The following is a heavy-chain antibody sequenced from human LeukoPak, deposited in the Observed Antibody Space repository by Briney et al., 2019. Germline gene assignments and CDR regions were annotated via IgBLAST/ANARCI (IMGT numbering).Heavy chain of an antibody. CDR3: ATSSSGWPPMHNWFDP. J-gene: IGHJ5*02. CDR1: GYTFTSYA. CDR2: INTNTGNP. D-gene: IGHD6-19*01. Sequence: GASVKVSCKASGYTFTSYAMNWVRQAPGQGLEWMGWINTNTGNPTYAQGFTGRFVFSLDTSVSTAYLQISSLKAEDTAVYYCATSSSGWPPMHNWFDPWGQGTLVTVSS. V-gene: IGHV7-4-1*02.